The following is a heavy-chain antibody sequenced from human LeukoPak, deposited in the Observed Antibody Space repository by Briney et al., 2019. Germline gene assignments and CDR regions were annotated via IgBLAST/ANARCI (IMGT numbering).Heavy chain of an antibody. V-gene: IGHV3-74*01. CDR3: ARDLNYNFDF. D-gene: IGHD5-24*01. CDR2: IDNDGST. Sequence: GGALKLSCAASGFTFSNSYMHWVRQAPGKGLVWVSRIDNDGSTSYADSVKGRFTISRDNAKSTLYLQMNSLRAEDTALYYCARDLNYNFDFWGQGTLVTVSS. J-gene: IGHJ4*02. CDR1: GFTFSNSY.